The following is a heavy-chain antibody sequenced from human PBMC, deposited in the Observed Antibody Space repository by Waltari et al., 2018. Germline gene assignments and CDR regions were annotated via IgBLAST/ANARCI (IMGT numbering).Heavy chain of an antibody. Sequence: EEQLVESGGGLVQPGDSLRLSCAASGFTYSNHWMHWVSQDPGKGLVWVSRINGDGSTSNYADSVKGRFTISRDNTKKTLYLQMKRLRVEDTAVYYCARLAPKTYRSPVPGRDYYYGLDVWGQGTTVTVSS. CDR1: GFTYSNHW. J-gene: IGHJ6*02. V-gene: IGHV3-74*01. CDR2: INGDGSTS. D-gene: IGHD6-13*01. CDR3: ARLAPKTYRSPVPGRDYYYGLDV.